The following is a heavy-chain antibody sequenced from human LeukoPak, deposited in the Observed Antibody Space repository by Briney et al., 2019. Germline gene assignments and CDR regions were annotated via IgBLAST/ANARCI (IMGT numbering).Heavy chain of an antibody. CDR2: IYYSGST. CDR3: ARSIAAAGTPLDWFDP. CDR1: GGSISSYY. Sequence: PSETLSLTCTVSGGSISSYYWSWIRQPPGKGLEWITYIYYSGSTNYNPSLKSRVTISVDTSKNQFSLKLSSVTAADTAVYYCARSIAAAGTPLDWFDPWGQGTLVTVSS. V-gene: IGHV4-59*01. D-gene: IGHD6-13*01. J-gene: IGHJ5*02.